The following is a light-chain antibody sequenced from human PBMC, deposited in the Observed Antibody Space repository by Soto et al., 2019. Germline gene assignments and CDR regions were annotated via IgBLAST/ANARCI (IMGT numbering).Light chain of an antibody. CDR2: GAS. Sequence: IVMTQSPATLSVSPGERATLSCRASQSVGSNLAWYQQKPGQAPRLLVSGASTRATGIAARFNGGGSGTEFTLTISSLQSEDFAVYYCQQYNDWPRTFGQGTKVDIK. CDR3: QQYNDWPRT. J-gene: IGKJ1*01. CDR1: QSVGSN. V-gene: IGKV3-15*01.